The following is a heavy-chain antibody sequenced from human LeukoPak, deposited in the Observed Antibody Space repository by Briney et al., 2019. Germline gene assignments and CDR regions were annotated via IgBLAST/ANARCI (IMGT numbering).Heavy chain of an antibody. Sequence: SQTLSLTCTVSGGSISSGGYYWSWIRQHPGKGLEWIGYIYYSGSTYYNPSLKSRVTISVDTSKNQFSLKLSSVTAADTAVYYCARVREGGTQLLAQDYWGQGTLVTVSS. D-gene: IGHD1-1*01. CDR3: ARVREGGTQLLAQDY. J-gene: IGHJ4*02. CDR2: IYYSGST. CDR1: GGSISSGGYY. V-gene: IGHV4-31*03.